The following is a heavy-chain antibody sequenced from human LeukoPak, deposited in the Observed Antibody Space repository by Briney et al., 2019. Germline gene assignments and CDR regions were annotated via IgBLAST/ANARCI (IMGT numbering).Heavy chain of an antibody. CDR3: AKDGRGDYGDYGGVDY. CDR2: IRYDGSNK. J-gene: IGHJ4*02. CDR1: GFTFSSYG. Sequence: GGSLRLSCAASGFTFSSYGMHWVRQAPGKGLEWVAFIRYDGSNKYYAASVKGRFTISRANSKNTLYLQMNSLRAEDTAVYYCAKDGRGDYGDYGGVDYWGQGTLVTVSS. D-gene: IGHD4-17*01. V-gene: IGHV3-30*02.